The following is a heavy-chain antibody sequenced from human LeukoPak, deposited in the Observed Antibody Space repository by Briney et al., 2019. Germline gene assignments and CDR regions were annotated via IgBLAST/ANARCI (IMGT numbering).Heavy chain of an antibody. D-gene: IGHD6-19*01. V-gene: IGHV6-1*01. CDR1: GDSFSINSAA. CDR3: ARSPSPYSSGWYFDY. CDR2: TYQRSKWYN. Sequence: SQTLSLTCAISGDSFSINSAAWHWVRQSPSRGLEWLGRTYQRSKWYNDYAVSVKSLITINQDISKNHFSLQFNSVTPEDTAVYYCARSPSPYSSGWYFDYWGQGTLVTVSS. J-gene: IGHJ4*02.